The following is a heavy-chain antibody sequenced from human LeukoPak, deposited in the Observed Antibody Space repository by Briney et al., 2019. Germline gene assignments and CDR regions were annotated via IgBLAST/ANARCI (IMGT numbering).Heavy chain of an antibody. CDR2: IRDKTEAEPT. J-gene: IGHJ4*02. V-gene: IGHV3-15*01. D-gene: IGHD1-26*01. Sequence: GGSLRLSCVASGITFNNAWMSWVRQVPGKGLEWVGRIRDKTEAEPTDYAAPVKGRFTISRDDTGTTLYLQMNSLKTEDTAVYYCTTHTGTYYEIDYWGQGTLVTVS. CDR3: TTHTGTYYEIDY. CDR1: GITFNNAW.